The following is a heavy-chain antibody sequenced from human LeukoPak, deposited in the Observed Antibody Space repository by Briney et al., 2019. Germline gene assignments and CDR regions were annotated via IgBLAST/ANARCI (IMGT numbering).Heavy chain of an antibody. Sequence: SETLSLTCTVSGGSISTYYWSWMRQPPGRGLEWIGYIHGSTNYNPSLRSRVTISVDVSKNQFSLKLTSVTAADTAAYYCARAEADRTFDYWGQGTLVIVSS. V-gene: IGHV4-59*01. CDR2: IHGST. D-gene: IGHD1-7*01. CDR3: ARAEADRTFDY. J-gene: IGHJ4*02. CDR1: GGSISTYY.